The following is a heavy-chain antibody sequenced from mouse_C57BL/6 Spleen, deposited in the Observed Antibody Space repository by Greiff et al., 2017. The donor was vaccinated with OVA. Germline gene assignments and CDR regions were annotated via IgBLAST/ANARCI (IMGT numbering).Heavy chain of an antibody. D-gene: IGHD1-1*01. V-gene: IGHV1-72*01. CDR2: IDPNSGGT. CDR3: AGEGGYYCGSSYGYFDD. Sequence: QVQLQQPGAELVKPGASVKLSCKASGYTFTSYWMHWVKQRPGRGLEWIGRIDPNSGGTKYNEKFKSKATLTVDKPSSTAYMQLSSLTSEDSAVYYCAGEGGYYCGSSYGYFDDWGQGTTLTVSS. CDR1: GYTFTSYW. J-gene: IGHJ2*01.